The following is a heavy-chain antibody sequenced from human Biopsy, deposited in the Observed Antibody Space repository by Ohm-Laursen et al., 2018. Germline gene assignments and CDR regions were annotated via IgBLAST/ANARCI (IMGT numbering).Heavy chain of an antibody. D-gene: IGHD4-17*01. CDR3: SSDHNGDPSAFVY. V-gene: IGHV3-23*01. J-gene: IGHJ4*02. Sequence: SLRLSCSASGFTLSDGMTWVRQAPGKGLDWGSSIDSSAASTFYADSVKGRFTISRDNSKNTLFLQMNSLRAADTAIYYCSSDHNGDPSAFVYWCQGTPVTVAS. CDR1: GFTLSDG. CDR2: IDSSAAST.